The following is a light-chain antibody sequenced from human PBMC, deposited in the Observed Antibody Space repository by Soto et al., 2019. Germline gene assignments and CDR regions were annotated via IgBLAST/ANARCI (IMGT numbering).Light chain of an antibody. CDR1: QGISNY. V-gene: IGKV1-27*01. CDR2: AAS. Sequence: DIQMTQSPSSLSASVGDRVTITCRASQGISNYLAWYQQKPGKVPNILINAASTLQSGVPSRFSGSRSGTDFTLTISSLQPEDVATYYCQKYNSAPRTFGQGTKVEIK. J-gene: IGKJ1*01. CDR3: QKYNSAPRT.